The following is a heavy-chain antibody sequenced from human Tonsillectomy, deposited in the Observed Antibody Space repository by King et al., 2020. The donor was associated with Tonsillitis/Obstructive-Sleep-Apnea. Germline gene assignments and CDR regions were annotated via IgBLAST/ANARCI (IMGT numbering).Heavy chain of an antibody. D-gene: IGHD1-26*01. CDR2: VTWNSDNI. V-gene: IGHV3-9*01. J-gene: IGHJ6*03. CDR3: AKPIGSEGPLGSHYMDV. CDR1: GFTFDDYA. Sequence: VQLVESGGGLVQPGRSLRLSCATSGFTFDDYAMHWVRQAPGKGLEWVSGVTWNSDNIAYADSVKGRFTISRDNAKNSLYLQMNNLRAEDTALYYCAKPIGSEGPLGSHYMDVWGQGTTVTVSS.